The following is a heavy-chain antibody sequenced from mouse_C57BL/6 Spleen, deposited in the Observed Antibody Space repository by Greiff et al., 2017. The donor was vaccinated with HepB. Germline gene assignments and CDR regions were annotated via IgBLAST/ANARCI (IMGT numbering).Heavy chain of an antibody. CDR3: ARQLGRGYWYFDV. CDR1: GFTFSDYG. V-gene: IGHV5-17*01. CDR2: ISSGSSTI. D-gene: IGHD4-1*02. Sequence: EVKVVESGGGLVKPGGSLKLSCAASGFTFSDYGMHWVRQAPEKGLEWVAYISSGSSTIYYADTVKGRFTISRDNAKNTLFLQMTSLRSEDTAMYYCARQLGRGYWYFDVWGTGTTVTVSS. J-gene: IGHJ1*03.